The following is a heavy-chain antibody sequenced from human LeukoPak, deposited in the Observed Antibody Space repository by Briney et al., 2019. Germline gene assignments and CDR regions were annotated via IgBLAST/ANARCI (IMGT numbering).Heavy chain of an antibody. V-gene: IGHV1-69*05. D-gene: IGHD6-13*01. CDR2: IIPIFGTA. Sequence: ASVKVSCKXSGGTFSSYAISWVRQAPGQGLEWMGGIIPIFGTANYAQKFQGRVTITTDESTSTAYMELSSLRSEDTAVYYCARDLSSSWYGGLFYYWGQGTLVTVSS. CDR1: GGTFSSYA. CDR3: ARDLSSSWYGGLFYY. J-gene: IGHJ4*02.